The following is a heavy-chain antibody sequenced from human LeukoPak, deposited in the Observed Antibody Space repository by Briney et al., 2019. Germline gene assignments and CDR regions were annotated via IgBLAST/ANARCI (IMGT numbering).Heavy chain of an antibody. J-gene: IGHJ4*02. Sequence: GGSLRLSCAASGFTFSSYGMSWVRQAPGKGLEWVSAVSTTGGTTYYADSVKGRFTISRDNSKNTLYLQMNSLRAEDTAVYYCAKFDGYNPPFDYWGQGTLVTVSS. CDR3: AKFDGYNPPFDY. CDR2: VSTTGGTT. V-gene: IGHV3-23*01. CDR1: GFTFSSYG. D-gene: IGHD5-24*01.